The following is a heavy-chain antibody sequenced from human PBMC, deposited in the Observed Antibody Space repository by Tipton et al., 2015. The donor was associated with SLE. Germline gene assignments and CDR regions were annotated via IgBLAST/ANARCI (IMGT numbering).Heavy chain of an antibody. CDR1: GFTFSSYA. CDR3: AKGRSYYYDSSGYPADY. V-gene: IGHV3-23*01. Sequence: GSLRLSCAASGFTFSSYAMSWVRQAPGKGLEWVSAISGSGGSTYYADSVKGRFTISRDNSKNTLYLQMNSLRAEDTAVYYCAKGRSYYYDSSGYPADYWGQGTLVTVSS. CDR2: ISGSGGST. D-gene: IGHD3-22*01. J-gene: IGHJ4*02.